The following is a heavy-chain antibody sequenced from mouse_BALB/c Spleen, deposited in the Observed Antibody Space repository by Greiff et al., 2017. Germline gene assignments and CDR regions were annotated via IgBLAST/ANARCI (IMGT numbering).Heavy chain of an antibody. CDR1: GYTFTSYV. D-gene: IGHD1-1*01. Sequence: VQLQQSGPELVKPGASVKMSCKASGYTFTSYVMHWVKQRPGQGLEWIGAIYPGNSDTSYNQKFKGKAKLTAVTSTSTAYMELSSLTNEDSAVYYCTRSGYDYGSSYPGLYYAMDYWGQGTSVTVSS. CDR3: TRSGYDYGSSYPGLYYAMDY. J-gene: IGHJ4*01. CDR2: IYPGNSDT. V-gene: IGHV1-5*01.